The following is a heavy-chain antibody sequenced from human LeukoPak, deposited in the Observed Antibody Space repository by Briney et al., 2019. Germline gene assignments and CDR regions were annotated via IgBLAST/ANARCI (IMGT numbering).Heavy chain of an antibody. Sequence: GGSLRLSCGASGFTFSGSAMRWVRQASGKGLEWVGRIRSKANSYATAYAASVKGRFTISRDDSKNTAYLQMNSLKTEDTAVYYCTIRLGYCSSTSCYQFDYWGQGTLVTVSS. CDR2: IRSKANSYAT. D-gene: IGHD2-2*01. CDR1: GFTFSGSA. CDR3: TIRLGYCSSTSCYQFDY. V-gene: IGHV3-73*01. J-gene: IGHJ4*02.